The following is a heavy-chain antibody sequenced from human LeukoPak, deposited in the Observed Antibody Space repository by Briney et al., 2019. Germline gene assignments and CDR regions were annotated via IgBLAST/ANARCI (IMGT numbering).Heavy chain of an antibody. CDR1: GYTFTSYY. CDR2: IIPIFGTA. Sequence: GASVKVSCKASGYTFTSYYMHWVRQAPGQGLEWMGGIIPIFGTANYAQKFQGRVTITADESTSTAYMELSSLRSEDTAVYYCARDAYGGNSFDYWGQGTLVTVSS. V-gene: IGHV1-69*13. CDR3: ARDAYGGNSFDY. D-gene: IGHD4-23*01. J-gene: IGHJ4*02.